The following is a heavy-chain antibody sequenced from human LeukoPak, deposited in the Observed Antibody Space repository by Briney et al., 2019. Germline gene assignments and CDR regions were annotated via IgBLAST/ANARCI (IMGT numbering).Heavy chain of an antibody. V-gene: IGHV3-21*01. CDR2: ISSVSGYM. CDR3: ARDRTGSNWDKGRPDTFDI. CDR1: GFTFSTYS. Sequence: GGSLRLSCAASGFTFSTYSMNWVRQAPGKGLEWVACISSVSGYMNYADSMKGRFTISRDNAKNTLYLQMSSLRAEDTAVYYCARDRTGSNWDKGRPDTFDIWGQGTMVTVSS. D-gene: IGHD1/OR15-1a*01. J-gene: IGHJ3*02.